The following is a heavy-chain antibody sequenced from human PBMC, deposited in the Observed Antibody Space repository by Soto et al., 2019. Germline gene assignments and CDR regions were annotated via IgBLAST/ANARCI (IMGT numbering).Heavy chain of an antibody. V-gene: IGHV3-23*01. Sequence: GGSLRLSCAASGFTFSSHAMTWVRQAPGKGLEWVSSISGSGGTTYYADSVKGRFTISRDNSKNTLFLQMNSLRAEDTAVYYCAKTDGHNHGGAFDIWAQGTMVTVSS. J-gene: IGHJ3*02. CDR3: AKTDGHNHGGAFDI. CDR2: ISGSGGTT. D-gene: IGHD4-17*01. CDR1: GFTFSSHA.